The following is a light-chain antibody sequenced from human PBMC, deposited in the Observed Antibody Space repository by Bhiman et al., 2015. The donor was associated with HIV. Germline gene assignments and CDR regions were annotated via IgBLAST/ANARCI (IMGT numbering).Light chain of an antibody. CDR3: GTWDNSLSTGGV. CDR1: SSNIGNNY. CDR2: ENN. V-gene: IGLV1-51*02. Sequence: QSVLTQPPSVSAAPGQKVTISCSGSSSNIGNNYVSWYQQLPGTAPKLLIYENNKRPSGIPDRFSGSKSGTSATLGITGLQTGDEADYYCGTWDNSLSTGGVFGTGTKVT. J-gene: IGLJ1*01.